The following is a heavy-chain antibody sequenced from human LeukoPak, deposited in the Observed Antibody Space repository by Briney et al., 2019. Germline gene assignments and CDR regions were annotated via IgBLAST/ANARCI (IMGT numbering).Heavy chain of an antibody. J-gene: IGHJ4*02. D-gene: IGHD3-10*01. CDR2: INHSGST. CDR3: ANRLYGSGSYYRDY. CDR1: GGSISSSSYY. Sequence: SETLSLTCTVSGGSISSSSYYWSWIRQPPGMGLEWIGEINHSGSTNYNPSLKSRVTISVDTSKNQFSLKLSSVTAADTAVYYCANRLYGSGSYYRDYWGQGTLVTVSS. V-gene: IGHV4-39*07.